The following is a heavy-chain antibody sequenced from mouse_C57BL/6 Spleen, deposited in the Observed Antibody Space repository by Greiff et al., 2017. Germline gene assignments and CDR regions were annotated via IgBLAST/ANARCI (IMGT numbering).Heavy chain of an antibody. D-gene: IGHD1-1*01. J-gene: IGHJ4*01. CDR2: IWSGGST. Sequence: QVQLQQSGPGLVQPSQSLSITCTVSGFSLTSYGVHWVRQSPGKGLEWLGVIWSGGSTDYNAAFISRLSISKDNSKSQVFLKMNSLQADDTAIYYCASQYYYGSSYYAMDYWGQGTSVTVSS. V-gene: IGHV2-2*01. CDR3: ASQYYYGSSYYAMDY. CDR1: GFSLTSYG.